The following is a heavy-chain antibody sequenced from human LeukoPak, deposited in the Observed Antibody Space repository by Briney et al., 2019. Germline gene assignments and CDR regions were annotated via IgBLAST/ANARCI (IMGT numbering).Heavy chain of an antibody. Sequence: GRSLRLSCAASGFTFSSYAMHWVRQAPGKGLEWVAVISYDGSNKYYADSVEGRFTISRDNSKNTLYLQMNSLRAEDTAVYYCARVYRQYQLLSIDYWGQGTLVTVSS. V-gene: IGHV3-30-3*01. CDR1: GFTFSSYA. CDR2: ISYDGSNK. J-gene: IGHJ4*02. D-gene: IGHD2-2*01. CDR3: ARVYRQYQLLSIDY.